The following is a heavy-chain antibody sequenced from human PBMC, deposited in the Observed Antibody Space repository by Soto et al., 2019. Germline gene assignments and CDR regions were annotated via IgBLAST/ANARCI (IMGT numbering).Heavy chain of an antibody. Sequence: ASVTVSCKPSGYTFSNYGISWVRQAPGQPLEWLGWISLYSDGTNYAQKFQGRVSMTTDTSTTTAYMELRSLRSDDTAVYYCARVVPGAEAWFGPWGQGTLVTVSS. CDR2: ISLYSDGT. D-gene: IGHD2-2*01. CDR3: ARVVPGAEAWFGP. J-gene: IGHJ5*02. V-gene: IGHV1-18*01. CDR1: GYTFSNYG.